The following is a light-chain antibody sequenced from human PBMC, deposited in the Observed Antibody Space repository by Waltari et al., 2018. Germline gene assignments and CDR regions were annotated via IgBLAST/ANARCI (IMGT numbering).Light chain of an antibody. V-gene: IGKV1-5*03. Sequence: DIQMTQSPSTLSASVGDRVTITCRASQTIGSWLAWYQQKPGKDSKLLIYKAVNLESGVPSRFSGGESGIEFSLTISSLQPDDFATYYCQHYIRYPVTFGQGTKLELK. J-gene: IGKJ2*01. CDR2: KAV. CDR1: QTIGSW. CDR3: QHYIRYPVT.